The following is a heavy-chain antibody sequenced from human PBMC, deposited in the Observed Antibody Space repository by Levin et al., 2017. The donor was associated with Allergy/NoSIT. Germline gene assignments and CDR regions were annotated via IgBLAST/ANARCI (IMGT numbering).Heavy chain of an antibody. Sequence: SETLSLTCTVSGSSISSTNYYWGWIRQSPGKGLESIGAIYYSGSTNYNPSLKSRVTISVDTSKNQFSLKLTSVTAADTAVYYCARWDRSGNPPPYAFDVWGEGTMVTVSS. V-gene: IGHV4-39*01. CDR2: IYYSGST. D-gene: IGHD1-26*01. J-gene: IGHJ3*01. CDR3: ARWDRSGNPPPYAFDV. CDR1: GSSISSTNYY.